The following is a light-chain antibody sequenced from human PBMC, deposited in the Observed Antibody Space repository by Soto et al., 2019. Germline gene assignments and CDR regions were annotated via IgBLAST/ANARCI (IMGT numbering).Light chain of an antibody. V-gene: IGKV3-15*01. J-gene: IGKJ1*01. CDR2: RAS. CDR3: QQYEAVVT. CDR1: QSVTSN. Sequence: MTQSPATRSVSPGGRVTLHCMASQSVTSNLAWYQHKPGQSPRLLIYRASARATGVPDRFSGSGSGTDFTLTISRLEPEDVAVYYCQQYEAVVTFGQGTKVDIK.